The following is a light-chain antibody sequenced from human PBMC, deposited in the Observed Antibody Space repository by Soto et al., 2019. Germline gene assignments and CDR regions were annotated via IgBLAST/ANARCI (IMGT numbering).Light chain of an antibody. J-gene: IGKJ1*01. Sequence: DLQMTQSPSSLSASVGDRVTITCRASQGIRNALGWYQQKPGKAPKRLIYDASTLQSGVTSRFSGSGSGTEFTLTISSLQPEDFATYYCLQHNSYPRTFGQGTHVEIK. CDR1: QGIRNA. V-gene: IGKV1-17*01. CDR2: DAS. CDR3: LQHNSYPRT.